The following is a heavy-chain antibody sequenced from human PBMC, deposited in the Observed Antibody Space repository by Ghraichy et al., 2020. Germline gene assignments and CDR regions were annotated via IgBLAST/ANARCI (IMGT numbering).Heavy chain of an antibody. D-gene: IGHD2-8*01. CDR2: INPNSGGT. CDR1: GYTFTVYY. CDR3: ARATILYSTLGY. Sequence: ASVKVSCKASGYTFTVYYMHCVRHAPGQGLEWMGWINPNSGGTNYAQKFQGRVTMTRDTSISTAYMELSRLRSDDTAVYYCARATILYSTLGYWGQGTLVTVSS. V-gene: IGHV1-2*02. J-gene: IGHJ4*02.